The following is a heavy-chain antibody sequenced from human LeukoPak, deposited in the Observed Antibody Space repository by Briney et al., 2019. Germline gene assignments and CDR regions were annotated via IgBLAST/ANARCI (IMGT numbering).Heavy chain of an antibody. D-gene: IGHD3-10*01. CDR1: GFTFSIYN. V-gene: IGHV3-21*01. J-gene: IGHJ6*02. Sequence: GGSLRLSCAASGFTFSIYNMNWVRQAPGKGLQWVSSISSSDIHIYYADSVKGRFTISRDNAKNSLYLQMNSLRAEDTAVYYCGGSYYFYGMDVWGQGTTVTVSS. CDR3: GGSYYFYGMDV. CDR2: ISSSDIHI.